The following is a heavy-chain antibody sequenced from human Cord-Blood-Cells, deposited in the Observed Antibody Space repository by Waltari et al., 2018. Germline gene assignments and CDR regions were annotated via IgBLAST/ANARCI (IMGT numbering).Heavy chain of an antibody. D-gene: IGHD6-13*01. CDR1: GFSLSNARIG. J-gene: IGHJ4*02. V-gene: IGHV2-26*01. CDR2: IFSNDEK. CDR3: ARQGDGIAAAGKGPYYFDY. Sequence: TCTVSGFSLSNARIGVSWIRQPPGKALEWLAHIFSNDEKSYSTSLKSRLTISKDTSKSQVVLTMTNMDPVDTATYYCARQGDGIAAAGKGPYYFDYWGQGTLVTVSS.